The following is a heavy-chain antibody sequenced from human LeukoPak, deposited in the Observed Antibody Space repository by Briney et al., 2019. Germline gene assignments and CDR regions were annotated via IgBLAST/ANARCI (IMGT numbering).Heavy chain of an antibody. CDR1: GFTFSSYA. J-gene: IGHJ3*01. D-gene: IGHD2-15*01. CDR3: ARDSASVGHNDGFDF. Sequence: PGGSLRLSCAASGFTFSSYAMSWVRQAPGKGLEWVSYISSSSGSSSTIYYIDSVMGRFTISRDNAKNSLFLQMHRLRPEDTAVYYCARDSASVGHNDGFDFWGHGTMVTVSS. CDR2: ISSSSGSSSTI. V-gene: IGHV3-48*04.